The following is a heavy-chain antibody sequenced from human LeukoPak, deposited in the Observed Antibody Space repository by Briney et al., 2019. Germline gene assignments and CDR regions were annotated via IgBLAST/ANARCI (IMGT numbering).Heavy chain of an antibody. CDR3: ARLRIVDTAMNYYYYYGMDV. Sequence: SSETLSLTCTVSGVSISISSYYWGWIRQPPGKGLEWIGSIYYSGSTYYNPSLKSRVTISVDTSKNQFSLKLSSVTAADTAVYYCARLRIVDTAMNYYYYYGMDVWGQGTTVTVSS. D-gene: IGHD5-18*01. J-gene: IGHJ6*02. CDR2: IYYSGST. CDR1: GVSISISSYY. V-gene: IGHV4-39*01.